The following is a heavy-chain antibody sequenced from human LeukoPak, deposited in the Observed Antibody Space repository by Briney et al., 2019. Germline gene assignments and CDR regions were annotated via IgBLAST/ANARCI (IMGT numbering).Heavy chain of an antibody. CDR2: ISGSGGST. V-gene: IGHV3-23*01. CDR1: GFTFSSYA. J-gene: IGHJ6*02. D-gene: IGHD5/OR15-5a*01. CDR3: AKAMAPPLAVYLYYYYGMDV. Sequence: PGGSLRLSCAASGFTFSSYAMSWVRQAPGKGLEWVSAISGSGGSTYYADSVKGRFTISRDNSKNTLYLQMNSLRAEDTAVYYCAKAMAPPLAVYLYYYYGMDVWGQGTTVTVSS.